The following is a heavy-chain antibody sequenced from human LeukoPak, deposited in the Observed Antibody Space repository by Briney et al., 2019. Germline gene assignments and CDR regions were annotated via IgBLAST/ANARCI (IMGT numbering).Heavy chain of an antibody. CDR2: ISYTGTYI. CDR3: AGEGSGYTYGYAGNFDY. Sequence: GGSLRLSCAASAFSLSAYNMNWVRQAPGKGLEWVSSISYTGTYIYYADSVKGRFTISRDNAKNSLYLQMNSLRAEDTAVYYCAGEGSGYTYGYAGNFDYWGQGTLVTVSS. CDR1: AFSLSAYN. V-gene: IGHV3-21*01. J-gene: IGHJ4*02. D-gene: IGHD5-18*01.